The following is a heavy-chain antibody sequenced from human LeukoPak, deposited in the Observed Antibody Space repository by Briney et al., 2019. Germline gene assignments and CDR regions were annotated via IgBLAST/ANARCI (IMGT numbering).Heavy chain of an antibody. CDR3: ARAAGGTSRDY. CDR1: GFPLCSYW. V-gene: IGHV3-7*01. CDR2: INGDGSGR. Sequence: GGALRLSCGGSGFPLCSYWMSWGRQAPGEGLEWLANINGDGSGRFYVDSVKGRLTISRDNAKNSLFLQMNSLRAEDTAVYYCARAAGGTSRDYWGQGTLVTVSS. D-gene: IGHD1-26*01. J-gene: IGHJ4*02.